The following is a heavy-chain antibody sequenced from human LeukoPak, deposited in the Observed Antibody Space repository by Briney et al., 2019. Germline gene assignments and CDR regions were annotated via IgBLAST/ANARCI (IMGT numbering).Heavy chain of an antibody. CDR1: GGSISSYY. CDR3: ARIPYITMVRGVRAFWFDP. J-gene: IGHJ5*02. V-gene: IGHV4-59*01. Sequence: SETLSLTCTVSGGSISSYYWSWIRQPPGKGLEWIGYIYDSGSTNYNPSLKSRVTISVDTSKNQFSLKLSSVTAADTAVYYCARIPYITMVRGVRAFWFDPWGQGTLVTVSS. D-gene: IGHD3-10*01. CDR2: IYDSGST.